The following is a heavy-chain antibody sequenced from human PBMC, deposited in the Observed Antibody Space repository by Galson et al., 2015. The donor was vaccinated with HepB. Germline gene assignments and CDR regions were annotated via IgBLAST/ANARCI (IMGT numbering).Heavy chain of an antibody. J-gene: IGHJ4*02. CDR3: ARDRLVEVVVDANLGY. Sequence: SLRLSCAASGFSFSSYSIHWVRRAPGKGLEWVADISHDGNKKYYADSVRGRFTISRDNSKNTLYIQMNRLSAEDTAIYYCARDRLVEVVVDANLGYGGRGTLITVSS. CDR2: ISHDGNKK. CDR1: GFSFSSYS. V-gene: IGHV3-30*03. D-gene: IGHD2-15*01.